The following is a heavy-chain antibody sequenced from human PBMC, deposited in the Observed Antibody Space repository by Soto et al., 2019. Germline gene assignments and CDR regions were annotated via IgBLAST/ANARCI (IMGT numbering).Heavy chain of an antibody. D-gene: IGHD2-15*01. J-gene: IGHJ4*02. CDR3: ARVYCSGGACYCDY. V-gene: IGHV3-74*01. Sequence: EVQLVESGGGLVQPGGSLRLSSAASGFTFSSYWMHWVRQVPGKGLVWVSRINSDGSSTSYADSVKGRCTISRDNAKNTLYLQTNSLRAEDTAVYYCARVYCSGGACYCDYWGQGTLVTVSS. CDR2: INSDGSST. CDR1: GFTFSSYW.